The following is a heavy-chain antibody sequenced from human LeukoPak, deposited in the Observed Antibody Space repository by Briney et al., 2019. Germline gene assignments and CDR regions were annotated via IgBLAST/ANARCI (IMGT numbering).Heavy chain of an antibody. V-gene: IGHV3-23*01. CDR3: ARDPIAARPGY. D-gene: IGHD6-6*01. Sequence: GGSLRLSCAASGFTFSNYAMSWVRQAPGKGLEWVSGISGSCGSTYYTDSVKGRFTISRDNSENTLFLQMNSLRAEDTAIYYCARDPIAARPGYWGQGTLVTVSS. J-gene: IGHJ4*02. CDR2: ISGSCGST. CDR1: GFTFSNYA.